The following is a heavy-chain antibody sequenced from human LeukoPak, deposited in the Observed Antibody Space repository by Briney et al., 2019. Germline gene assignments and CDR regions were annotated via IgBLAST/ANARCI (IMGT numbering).Heavy chain of an antibody. CDR2: ISGYNGDT. D-gene: IGHD6-19*01. CDR3: ARDPTNTSGRYAYFDY. J-gene: IGHJ4*02. V-gene: IGHV1-18*01. Sequence: ASVRVSCKASGFPFTHHGITWVRPAPGQGVEWMGWISGYNGDTNYAQKFQGRVTLTTDTSTSTAYMELRSLRSDDTAVYYCARDPTNTSGRYAYFDYWGQGTLVTVSS. CDR1: GFPFTHHG.